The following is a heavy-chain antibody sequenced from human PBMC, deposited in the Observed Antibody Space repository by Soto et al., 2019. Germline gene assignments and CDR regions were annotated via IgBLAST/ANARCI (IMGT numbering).Heavy chain of an antibody. CDR3: ARDRAVAGTGGYYYYGMDV. Sequence: ASVKVSCKSSGYTFTGYYMHWVRQAPGQGLEWMGWINPNSGGTNYAQKLQGRVTMTTDTSTSTAYMELRSLRSDDTAVYYCARDRAVAGTGGYYYYGMDVWGQGTTVTVSS. V-gene: IGHV1-2*02. CDR2: INPNSGGT. J-gene: IGHJ6*02. D-gene: IGHD6-19*01. CDR1: GYTFTGYY.